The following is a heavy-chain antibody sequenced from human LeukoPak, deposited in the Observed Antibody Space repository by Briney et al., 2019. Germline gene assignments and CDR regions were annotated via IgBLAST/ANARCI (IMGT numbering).Heavy chain of an antibody. J-gene: IGHJ3*02. CDR2: IYYSGST. CDR3: ARARNYYDSSDYYYEGDAFAI. V-gene: IGHV4-39*07. D-gene: IGHD3-22*01. Sequence: SETLSLPCTVSGGSISSSSSYWGWIRQPPGKGLEWIGSIYYSGSTYYNPSPKTRVTVSIDTSKNQFSLKLSSVTAADTAVYFCARARNYYDSSDYYYEGDAFAIWGQGTMVTVSS. CDR1: GGSISSSSSY.